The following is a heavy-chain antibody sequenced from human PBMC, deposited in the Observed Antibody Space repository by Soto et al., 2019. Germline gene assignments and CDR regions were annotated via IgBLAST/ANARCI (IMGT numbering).Heavy chain of an antibody. CDR3: ARSPSLFTDY. D-gene: IGHD2-2*01. J-gene: IGHJ4*02. Sequence: GASVKVSCKSSGYTFTNYAMHCVRQAPGQRLEWMGWINAGNGNTKYSQKFQGRVTITRDTSASTAYMELSSLRSEDTAVYYCARSPSLFTDYWGQGTLVTVSS. V-gene: IGHV1-3*01. CDR2: INAGNGNT. CDR1: GYTFTNYA.